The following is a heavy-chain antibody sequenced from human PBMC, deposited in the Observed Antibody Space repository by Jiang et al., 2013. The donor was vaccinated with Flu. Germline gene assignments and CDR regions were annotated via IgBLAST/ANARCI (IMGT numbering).Heavy chain of an antibody. CDR1: GGSISSYY. CDR3: ARAALWAQFGEIFDL. Sequence: GSGLVKPSETLSLTCTVSGGSISSYYWSWIRQPPGKGLEWIGYIYYSGSTNYNPSLKSRVTISVDTSKNQFSLKLSSVTAADTAVYYCARAALWAQFGEIFDLWGRGTLVTVSS. D-gene: IGHD3-10*01. CDR2: IYYSGST. V-gene: IGHV4-59*01. J-gene: IGHJ2*01.